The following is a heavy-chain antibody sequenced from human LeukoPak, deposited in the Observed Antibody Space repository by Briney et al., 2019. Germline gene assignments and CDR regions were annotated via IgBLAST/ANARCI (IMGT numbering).Heavy chain of an antibody. CDR2: ISAYNGNT. CDR3: ARDSGGGAAPKRVFDY. D-gene: IGHD3-16*01. Sequence: ASVKVSCKASGYTFSSYGISWVRQAPGQGLDWMGWISAYNGNTNYAHKLQGRVTMTTDTSTNTAYMELRRLRSDDTAVYYCARDSGGGAAPKRVFDYWGQGTLVTVSS. CDR1: GYTFSSYG. V-gene: IGHV1-18*01. J-gene: IGHJ4*02.